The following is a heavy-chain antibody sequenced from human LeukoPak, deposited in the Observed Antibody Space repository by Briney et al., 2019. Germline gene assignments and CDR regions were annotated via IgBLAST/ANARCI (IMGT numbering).Heavy chain of an antibody. CDR1: GFTFRSHW. J-gene: IGHJ4*02. CDR2: IKQDGSEI. V-gene: IGHV3-7*05. CDR3: ARWRTSNWSEFDY. Sequence: GGSLRLSCAASGFTFRSHWVAWLRRAPEKGLEWVANIKQDGSEIYYVDSVKGRFTISRDNAKNSLYLQMNSLRAEDTAVYFCARWRTSNWSEFDYWGQGTLVTVSS. D-gene: IGHD6-13*01.